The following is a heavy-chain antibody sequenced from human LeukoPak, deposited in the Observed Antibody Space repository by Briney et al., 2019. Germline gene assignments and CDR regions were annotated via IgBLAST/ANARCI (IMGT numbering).Heavy chain of an antibody. CDR2: MYYSGSA. D-gene: IGHD1-14*01. CDR1: GDSISGYY. Sequence: PSETLSLTCTVSGDSISGYYWSWIRQPPGTGLEWIGYMYYSGSANYNPSLKSRVTISVDTSKNQFSLKLSSVTAADTAVYYCARSRNGRNPPDYWGQGTLVTVSS. CDR3: ARSRNGRNPPDY. J-gene: IGHJ4*02. V-gene: IGHV4-59*01.